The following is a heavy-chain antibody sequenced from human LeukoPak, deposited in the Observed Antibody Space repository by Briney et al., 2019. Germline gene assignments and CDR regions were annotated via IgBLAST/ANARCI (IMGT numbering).Heavy chain of an antibody. J-gene: IGHJ4*02. CDR3: AKDRGSGVIYY. D-gene: IGHD3-10*01. V-gene: IGHV3-30*18. CDR2: ISYDGSNK. CDR1: GFTFSSYG. Sequence: GGSLRLSCAASGFTFSSYGMHWVRQAPGKGLEWVAVISYDGSNKYYADSVKGRSTISRDNSKNTLYLQMNSLRAEDTAVYYCAKDRGSGVIYYWGQGTLVTVSS.